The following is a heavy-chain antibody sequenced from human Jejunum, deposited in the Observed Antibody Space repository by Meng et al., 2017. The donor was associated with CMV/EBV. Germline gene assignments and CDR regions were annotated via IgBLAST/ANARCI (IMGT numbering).Heavy chain of an antibody. Sequence: VQLGESGGGLIQPGGFLRLSCVVSGFTVSSNCMNWVRQAPGKGLEWVSVIYSGGSTYYADSVKGRFTISRDNSKNMLYLQMNSLRAEDTAVYYCARRDEGYGPFDYWGQGTLVTVSS. CDR2: IYSGGST. D-gene: IGHD3-10*01. J-gene: IGHJ4*02. CDR3: ARRDEGYGPFDY. V-gene: IGHV3-53*01. CDR1: GFTVSSNC.